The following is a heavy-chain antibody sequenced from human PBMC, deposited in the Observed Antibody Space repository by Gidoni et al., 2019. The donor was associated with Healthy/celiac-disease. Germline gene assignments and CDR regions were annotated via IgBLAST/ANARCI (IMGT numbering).Heavy chain of an antibody. CDR1: GGSISRYS. J-gene: IGHJ6*02. CDR2: IYYSGST. V-gene: IGHV4-59*01. Sequence: QVQLQESGPGLVKPSETLSLPCTVSGGSISRYSWSWIRQPPGKGLEWIGYIYYSGSTNYNPSLKSRVTISVDTSKNQFSLKLSSVTAADTAVYYCARGYYDSSGYYSPHYYYYYGMDVWGQGTTVTVSS. CDR3: ARGYYDSSGYYSPHYYYYYGMDV. D-gene: IGHD3-22*01.